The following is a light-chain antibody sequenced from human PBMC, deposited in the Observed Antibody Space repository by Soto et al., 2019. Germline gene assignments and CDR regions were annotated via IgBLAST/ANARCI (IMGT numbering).Light chain of an antibody. V-gene: IGKV3-11*01. CDR2: DAS. CDR1: QSVSSY. CDR3: QQPYT. J-gene: IGKJ2*01. Sequence: EIVLTQSPATLSLSPGERATLSCRASQSVSSYLAWYQQKPGQAPRLLIYDASNRATGIPARFSGSGSGTDFPLTISSLEPDAFAVYYCQQPYTFGQGTKLEIK.